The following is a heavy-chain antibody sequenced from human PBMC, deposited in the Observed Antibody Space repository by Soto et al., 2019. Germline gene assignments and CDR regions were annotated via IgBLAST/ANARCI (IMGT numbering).Heavy chain of an antibody. CDR2: IWFDGSNE. CDR3: ARDYIYGSGTSYGHNWFEP. V-gene: IGHV3-33*01. Sequence: EXGXGVVQPGKSXXXSCXXXXXXFXNXXXXXXXXAPGXXXXXXAXIWFDGSNENYADSVKGRFTISRDNSRNTLYLQMNSLRVEDTAVYYCARDYIYGSGTSYGHNWFEPWGQGTLVTVSS. J-gene: IGHJ5*02. D-gene: IGHD3-10*01. CDR1: XXXFXNXX.